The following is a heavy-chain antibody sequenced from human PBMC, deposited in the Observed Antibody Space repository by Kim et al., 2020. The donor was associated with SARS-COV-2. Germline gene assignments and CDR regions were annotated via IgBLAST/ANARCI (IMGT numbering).Heavy chain of an antibody. J-gene: IGHJ4*02. V-gene: IGHV3-9*01. CDR3: AKDMVSSGFRADY. Sequence: GGSLRLSCAASGFTFDDYAMHWVRQAPGKGLEWVSGISWNSGSIGYADSVKGRFTISRDNAKNSLYLQMNSLRAEDTALYYCAKDMVSSGFRADYGGQGT. CDR1: GFTFDDYA. D-gene: IGHD6-19*01. CDR2: ISWNSGSI.